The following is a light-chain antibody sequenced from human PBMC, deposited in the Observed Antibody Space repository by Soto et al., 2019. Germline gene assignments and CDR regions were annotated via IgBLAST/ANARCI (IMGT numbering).Light chain of an antibody. CDR2: DAS. CDR3: QQRSNWPRSA. J-gene: IGKJ4*01. Sequence: EIVLTQSPATLSLSPGERATLSCRASQSVSSYLAWYQQKPGQAPRLLIYDASNRATGIPARFSGSGSGTDFTLTISSLEPEDFAVYYCQQRSNWPRSAFGGGTKLEIK. V-gene: IGKV3-11*01. CDR1: QSVSSY.